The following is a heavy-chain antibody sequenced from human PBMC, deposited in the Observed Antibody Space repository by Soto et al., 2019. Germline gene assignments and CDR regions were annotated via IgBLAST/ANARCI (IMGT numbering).Heavy chain of an antibody. CDR2: ISSSSSTI. CDR3: SRAPLAVAGDCFDP. Sequence: GGSLRLSCAASGFTFSSYSMNWVRQAPGKGLEWVSYISSSSSTIYYADSVKGRFTISRDNAKNSLYLQMNSLRAEDTAVYYCSRAPLAVAGDCFDPWGQGSLVTVSS. J-gene: IGHJ5*02. D-gene: IGHD6-19*01. CDR1: GFTFSSYS. V-gene: IGHV3-48*01.